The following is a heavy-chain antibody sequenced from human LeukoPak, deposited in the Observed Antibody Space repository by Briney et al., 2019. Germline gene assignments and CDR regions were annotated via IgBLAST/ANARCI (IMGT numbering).Heavy chain of an antibody. V-gene: IGHV4-59*01. J-gene: IGHJ5*02. CDR2: IYYSGST. CDR1: GVSISSYY. D-gene: IGHD5-18*01. CDR3: ARVRGYSYGNWFDP. Sequence: SETLSLTCTVPGVSISSYYWSWIRQPPGKGLEWIGYIYYSGSTNYNPSLKSRVTISVDTSKNQFSLKLSSVTAADTAVYYCARVRGYSYGNWFDPWGQGTLVTVSS.